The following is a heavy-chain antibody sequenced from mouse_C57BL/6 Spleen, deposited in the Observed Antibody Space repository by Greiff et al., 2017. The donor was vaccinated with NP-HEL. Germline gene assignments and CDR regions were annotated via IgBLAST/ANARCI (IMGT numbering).Heavy chain of an antibody. D-gene: IGHD2-4*01. Sequence: QVQLQQSGAELVRPGTSVKVSCKASGYAFTNYLIEWVKQRPGQGLEWIGVINPGSGGTNYNEKFKGKATLTADKSSSTAYMQLSSLTSEDSAVYFCAREDGDYAFAYWGQGTLVTVSA. CDR2: INPGSGGT. CDR3: AREDGDYAFAY. V-gene: IGHV1-54*01. J-gene: IGHJ3*01. CDR1: GYAFTNYL.